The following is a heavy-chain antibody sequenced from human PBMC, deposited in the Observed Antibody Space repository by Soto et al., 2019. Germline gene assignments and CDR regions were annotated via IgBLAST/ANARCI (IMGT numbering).Heavy chain of an antibody. CDR2: IYYSGST. V-gene: IGHV4-59*01. J-gene: IGHJ4*02. CDR3: AATVSDNFDY. D-gene: IGHD4-17*01. CDR1: GGSISSYY. Sequence: QVQLQESGPGLVKPSETLSLTWTVSGGSISSYYWSWIRQPPGKGLEWFGYIYYSGSTNYNPSLKSRVTISVDTSKNQFSLKLSSVTAADTAVYYCAATVSDNFDYWGQGTLVTVSS.